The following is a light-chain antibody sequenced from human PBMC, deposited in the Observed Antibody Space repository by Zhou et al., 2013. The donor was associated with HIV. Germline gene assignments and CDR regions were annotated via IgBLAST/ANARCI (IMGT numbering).Light chain of an antibody. J-gene: IGKJ5*01. CDR2: EAF. Sequence: DIVMTQTPLSLSVTPGQPASISCKSSESLLHSDGKTYLYWYVQKSGQSPQLLIYEAFNRFSGVPDRFAGSGSGTDFTLKISRVAAEDVGFYYCLQSVQPSRTFGQGTRAGDST. CDR1: ESLLHSDGKTY. V-gene: IGKV2D-29*02. CDR3: LQSVQPSRT.